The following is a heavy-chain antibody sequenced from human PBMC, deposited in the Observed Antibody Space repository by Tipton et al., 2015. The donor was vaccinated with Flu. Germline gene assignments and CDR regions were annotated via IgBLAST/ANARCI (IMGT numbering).Heavy chain of an antibody. J-gene: IGHJ4*02. Sequence: LRLSCAVHGGSFSGYYWSWIRQPPGKGLEWIGEINHSGSTNYNPSLKSRVTISVDTSKNQFSLKLSSVTAADTAVYYCAVGDCSGGSCYSRRRPFDYWGQGTLVTVSS. V-gene: IGHV4-34*01. CDR3: AVGDCSGGSCYSRRRPFDY. CDR1: GGSFSGYY. D-gene: IGHD2-15*01. CDR2: INHSGST.